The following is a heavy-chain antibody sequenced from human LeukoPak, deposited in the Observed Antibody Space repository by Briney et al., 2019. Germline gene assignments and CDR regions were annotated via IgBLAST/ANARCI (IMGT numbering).Heavy chain of an antibody. D-gene: IGHD5-12*01. CDR1: GFTFSSYG. V-gene: IGHV3-30*02. CDR3: ARELGYSGYXALDY. J-gene: IGHJ4*01. CDR2: IRYDGSNK. Sequence: GGSLRLSCAASGFTFSSYGMHWVRQAPGKGLEWVAFIRYDGSNKYYADSVKGRFTISRDNSKNTLYLQMNSLRAEDTALYYCARELGYSGYXALDYWXXXTLVTVS.